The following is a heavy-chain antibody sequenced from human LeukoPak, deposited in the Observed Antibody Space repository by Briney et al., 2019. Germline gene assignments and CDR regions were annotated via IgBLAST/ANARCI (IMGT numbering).Heavy chain of an antibody. V-gene: IGHV1-46*01. CDR2: INPSGGYT. J-gene: IGHJ3*02. D-gene: IGHD2-15*01. Sequence: ASVKVSRKASGYTFTSYYMHWVRQAPGQGLEWMGIINPSGGYTSYVQKFQGRVTMTRDTSTTTVYMELSSLRSEDTAVYYCASGYSRPGHARDAFDIWGQGTKVTVSS. CDR3: ASGYSRPGHARDAFDI. CDR1: GYTFTSYY.